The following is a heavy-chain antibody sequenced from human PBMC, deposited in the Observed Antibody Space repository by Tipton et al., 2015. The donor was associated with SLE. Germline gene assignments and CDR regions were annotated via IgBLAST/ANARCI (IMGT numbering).Heavy chain of an antibody. CDR2: IYSGGST. CDR3: ARDQDPYLAVAGPGYFQH. D-gene: IGHD6-19*01. CDR1: GFTVSSNY. J-gene: IGHJ1*01. V-gene: IGHV3-53*05. Sequence: GSLRLSCAASGFTVSSNYMSWVRQAPGKGLEWVSVIYSGGSTYYADSVKGRFTISRDNSKNTLYPQMNSLRAEDTAVYYCARDQDPYLAVAGPGYFQHWGQGTLVTVSS.